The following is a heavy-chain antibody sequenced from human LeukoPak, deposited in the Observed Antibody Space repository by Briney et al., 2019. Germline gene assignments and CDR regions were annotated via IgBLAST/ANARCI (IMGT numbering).Heavy chain of an antibody. CDR3: AKTIFGVVIPSFDP. CDR2: ISGSGGST. CDR1: GFTFSSYA. Sequence: PGGSLRLSCAASGFTFSSYAMSWVRQAPGKGLEWVSAISGSGGSTYYADSVEGRFTISRDNSKNTLYLQMNSLRAEDTAVYYCAKTIFGVVIPSFDPWGQGTLVTVSS. J-gene: IGHJ5*02. D-gene: IGHD3-3*01. V-gene: IGHV3-23*01.